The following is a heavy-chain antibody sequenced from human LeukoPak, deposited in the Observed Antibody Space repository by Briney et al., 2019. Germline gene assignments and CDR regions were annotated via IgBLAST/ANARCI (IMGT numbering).Heavy chain of an antibody. Sequence: GGSLRLSCAASGFTFSSYGMHWVRQAPGKGLEWVAVISYDGSNKYYADSVKGRFTISRDNSKNTLYLQMNSLRAEDTAVYYCAKRVVGATTWGAFDIWGQGTMVTVSS. CDR1: GFTFSSYG. D-gene: IGHD1-26*01. J-gene: IGHJ3*02. CDR3: AKRVVGATTWGAFDI. V-gene: IGHV3-30*18. CDR2: ISYDGSNK.